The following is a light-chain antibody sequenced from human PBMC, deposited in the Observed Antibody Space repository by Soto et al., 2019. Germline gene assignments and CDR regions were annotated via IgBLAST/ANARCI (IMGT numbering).Light chain of an antibody. CDR1: SSDVGGYNY. CDR3: SSYTSSSSYV. J-gene: IGLJ1*01. V-gene: IGLV2-14*01. CDR2: DVS. Sequence: QSALTQPASVSGSPVQSITISCTGTSSDVGGYNYVSWYQQHPGKAPKLMIYDVSNRPSGVSNRFSGSKSGNTASLTISGLQAEDDADYYCSSYTSSSSYVFGTGTKLTVL.